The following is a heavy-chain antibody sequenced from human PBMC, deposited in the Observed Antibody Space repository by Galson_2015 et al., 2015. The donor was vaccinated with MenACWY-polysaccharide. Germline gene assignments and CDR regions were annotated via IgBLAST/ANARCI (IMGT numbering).Heavy chain of an antibody. CDR1: GFTFSMYG. CDR3: AKDTTSAFPGFLDS. D-gene: IGHD3-9*01. Sequence: SLRLSCAASGFTFSMYGIHWVRQAPGKGLEWVAFIRHDGGYRYYADSVGGQFTISRDNSRNTAFLQMSSLKTADTAVYYCAKDTTSAFPGFLDSWGRGTLVTVSS. CDR2: IRHDGGYR. J-gene: IGHJ4*02. V-gene: IGHV3-30*02.